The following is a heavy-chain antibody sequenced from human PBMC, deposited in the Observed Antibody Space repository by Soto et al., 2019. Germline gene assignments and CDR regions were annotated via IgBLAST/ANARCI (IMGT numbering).Heavy chain of an antibody. V-gene: IGHV4-59*08. J-gene: IGHJ6*02. CDR3: ASRSSGWYYGMDV. D-gene: IGHD6-19*01. CDR1: GGSISSYY. Sequence: PSETLSLTCTVSGGSISSYYWTWIRQPPGKGLEWIGYIYYSGSTNYNPSLKSRVTISVDTSKNQFSLKLSSVTAADTAVYYCASRSSGWYYGMDVWGQGTTVTVSS. CDR2: IYYSGST.